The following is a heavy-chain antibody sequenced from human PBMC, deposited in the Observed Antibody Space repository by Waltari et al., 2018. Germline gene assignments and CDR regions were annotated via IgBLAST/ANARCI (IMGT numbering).Heavy chain of an antibody. Sequence: EVQLVESGGGLVQPGGSLRLSCAASGFTFAGAWMTWVRQAPGKGVEWVDNIKPDGSFESYVDALKGRFTISRDNTQNSLYLQINSLRVEDTALYFCARDSGDFYVDHWGQGTLVTVSS. CDR3: ARDSGDFYVDH. J-gene: IGHJ1*01. CDR1: GFTFAGAW. V-gene: IGHV3-7*01. D-gene: IGHD3-10*02. CDR2: IKPDGSFE.